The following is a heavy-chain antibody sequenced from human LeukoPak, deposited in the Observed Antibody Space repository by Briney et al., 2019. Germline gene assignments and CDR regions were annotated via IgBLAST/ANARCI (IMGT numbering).Heavy chain of an antibody. V-gene: IGHV1-69*05. Sequence: GASVKVSCKASGGTFSSYAISWVRQAPGQGLEWMGGIIPIFGTANYAQKFQGRVTITTDESTSTAYMELSSLRSEDTAVYYCARAEKDYGSGRGFYYYYYMDVWGKGTTVTVSS. CDR1: GGTFSSYA. CDR2: IIPIFGTA. CDR3: ARAEKDYGSGRGFYYYYYMDV. D-gene: IGHD3-10*01. J-gene: IGHJ6*03.